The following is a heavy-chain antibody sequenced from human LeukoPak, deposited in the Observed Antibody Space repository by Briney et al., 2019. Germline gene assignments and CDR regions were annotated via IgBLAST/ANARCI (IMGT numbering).Heavy chain of an antibody. CDR1: GFAFSYYS. J-gene: IGHJ4*02. CDR2: INGNSRSI. Sequence: GGSLRLSCAASGFAFSYYSMNWVRQAPGKGLEWISSINGNSRSIFYADSVKGRFTISRDNAENSLYLQMNSLRAEDTAVYYCASDAGYSSGWYYVWGQGTLVTVSS. CDR3: ASDAGYSSGWYYV. V-gene: IGHV3-21*01. D-gene: IGHD6-19*01.